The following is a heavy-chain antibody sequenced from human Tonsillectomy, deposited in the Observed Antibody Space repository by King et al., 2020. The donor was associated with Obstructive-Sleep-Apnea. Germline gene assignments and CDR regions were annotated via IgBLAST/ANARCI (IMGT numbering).Heavy chain of an antibody. V-gene: IGHV4-31*03. CDR1: GGSISSGGYY. CDR3: ARAGSWETVPDVDY. CDR2: IYYSGST. Sequence: VQLQESGPGLVKPSQTLSLTCTVSGGSISSGGYYWSWIRQHPGKGLEWIGYIYYSGSTYYNPSLKSRVTISVDTSKNQFSLKLSSVTAADTAVYYCARAGSWETVPDVDYWGQGTLVTVSS. D-gene: IGHD1-26*01. J-gene: IGHJ4*02.